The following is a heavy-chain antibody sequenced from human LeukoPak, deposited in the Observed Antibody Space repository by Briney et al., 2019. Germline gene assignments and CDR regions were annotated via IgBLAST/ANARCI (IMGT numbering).Heavy chain of an antibody. V-gene: IGHV3-33*01. CDR1: GFTFSSYG. J-gene: IGHJ5*02. CDR3: ARQRLAIPKWFDP. CDR2: IWYDGSNK. D-gene: IGHD6-25*01. Sequence: GGSLRLSCAASGFTFSSYGMHWVRQAPGKGLEWVAVIWYDGSNKYYADSVKGRFTISRDNSKNTLYLQMNSLRAEDTAVYYCARQRLAIPKWFDPWGQGTLVPVSS.